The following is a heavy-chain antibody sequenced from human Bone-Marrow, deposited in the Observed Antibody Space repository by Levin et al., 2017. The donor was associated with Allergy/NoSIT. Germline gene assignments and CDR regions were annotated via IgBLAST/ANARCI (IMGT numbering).Heavy chain of an antibody. CDR3: AKDGNYDFWSGYKDYYYMDV. J-gene: IGHJ6*03. CDR2: ISYDGSNK. CDR1: GFTFSSYG. D-gene: IGHD3-3*01. Sequence: GESLKISCAASGFTFSSYGMHWVRQAPGKGLEWVAVISYDGSNKYYADSVKGRFTISRDNSKNTLYLQMNSLRAEDTAVYYCAKDGNYDFWSGYKDYYYMDVWGKGTTVTVSS. V-gene: IGHV3-30*18.